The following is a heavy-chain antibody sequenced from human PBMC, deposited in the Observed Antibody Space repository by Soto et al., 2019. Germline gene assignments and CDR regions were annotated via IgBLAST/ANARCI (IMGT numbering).Heavy chain of an antibody. CDR3: ARDKGSGWYWYGMDV. Sequence: GGSLRLSCAASGFTFSSYAMHWVRQAPGKGLEWVAVISYDGSNKYYADSVKGRFTISRDNSKNTLYLQMNSLRAEDTAVYYCARDKGSGWYWYGMDVWGQGTTVTVSS. CDR2: ISYDGSNK. D-gene: IGHD6-19*01. V-gene: IGHV3-30-3*01. J-gene: IGHJ6*02. CDR1: GFTFSSYA.